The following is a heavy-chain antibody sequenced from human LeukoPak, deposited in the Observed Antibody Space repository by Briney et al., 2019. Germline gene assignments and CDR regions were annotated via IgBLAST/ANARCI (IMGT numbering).Heavy chain of an antibody. J-gene: IGHJ4*02. CDR3: AISMAGRLAPSDLTGDY. Sequence: GGSLSLSCAASGFTFSRYGMSWVRQAPGKGLEWLANINEDGSGKYYVDSVKGRFTMSRDNAKNSLYLQMNSLRAEDTAVYYCAISMAGRLAPSDLTGDYWRQGTLVTVSS. CDR1: GFTFSRYG. V-gene: IGHV3-7*05. D-gene: IGHD6-6*01. CDR2: INEDGSGK.